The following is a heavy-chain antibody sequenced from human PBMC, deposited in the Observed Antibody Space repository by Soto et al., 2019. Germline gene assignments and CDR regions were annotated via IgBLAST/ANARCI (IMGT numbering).Heavy chain of an antibody. CDR2: ISYDGSNK. Sequence: PGGSLRLSCAASGFTFSSYAMHWVRQAPGKGLEWVAVISYDGSNKYYADSVKGRFTISRDNSKNTLYLQMNSLRAEDTAVYYCARDNYDFWSGYYTGLDYWGQGTLVTVSS. CDR1: GFTFSSYA. D-gene: IGHD3-3*01. J-gene: IGHJ4*02. CDR3: ARDNYDFWSGYYTGLDY. V-gene: IGHV3-30-3*01.